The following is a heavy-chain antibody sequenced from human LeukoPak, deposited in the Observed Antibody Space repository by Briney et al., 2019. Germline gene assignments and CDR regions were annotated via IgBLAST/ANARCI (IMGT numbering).Heavy chain of an antibody. CDR2: IIPIFGTA. J-gene: IGHJ3*02. V-gene: IGHV1-69*13. CDR3: ARGAPLLKARFGYRKAFDI. Sequence: GASVKVSCKVSGYTLTELSMHWVRQAPGQGLEWMGGIIPIFGTANYAQKFQGRVTITADESTSTAYMELSSLRSEDTAVYYCARGAPLLKARFGYRKAFDIWGQGTMVTVSS. D-gene: IGHD6-25*01. CDR1: GYTLTELS.